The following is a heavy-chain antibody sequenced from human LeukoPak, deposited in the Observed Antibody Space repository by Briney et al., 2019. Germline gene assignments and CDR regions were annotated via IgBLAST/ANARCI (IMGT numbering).Heavy chain of an antibody. CDR2: IYTSGST. Sequence: SSETLSLTCTVSGGSISSYYWSWIRQPAGKGLEWIGRIYTSGSTNYNPSLKSRVTMSVDTSKNQFSLKLSSVTAADTAVYYCAREGNYDMYYYYMDVWGKGTTVTISS. CDR3: AREGNYDMYYYYMDV. CDR1: GGSISSYY. J-gene: IGHJ6*03. V-gene: IGHV4-4*07. D-gene: IGHD3-9*01.